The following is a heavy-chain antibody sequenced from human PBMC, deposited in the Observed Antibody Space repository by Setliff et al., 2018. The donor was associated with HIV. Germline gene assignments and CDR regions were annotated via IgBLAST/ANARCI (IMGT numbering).Heavy chain of an antibody. V-gene: IGHV3-21*01. Sequence: PGGSLRLSCAASGFSFSTYSMNWVRQAPGKGLEWISYISSRSDYIYYADSVKGRFTISRDNAKDTLYLQLNSVRAEDTALYYCARDFTQWQQLPDYMDVWGKGTAVTVSS. J-gene: IGHJ6*03. D-gene: IGHD6-13*01. CDR3: ARDFTQWQQLPDYMDV. CDR1: GFSFSTYS. CDR2: ISSRSDYI.